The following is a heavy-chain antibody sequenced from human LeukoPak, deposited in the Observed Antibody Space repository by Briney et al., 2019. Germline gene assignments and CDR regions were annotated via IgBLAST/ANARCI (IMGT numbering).Heavy chain of an antibody. V-gene: IGHV3-21*01. Sequence: GGSLRLSCAASGFTFSTYSMNWVRQAPGKGLEWVSSISSSSSYIYYADSVKGRFTISRDNAKNSLYLQMNSLRAEDTAVYYCARLHSSGWHFDYWGQGTLVTVSS. CDR3: ARLHSSGWHFDY. CDR2: ISSSSSYI. J-gene: IGHJ4*02. CDR1: GFTFSTYS. D-gene: IGHD6-19*01.